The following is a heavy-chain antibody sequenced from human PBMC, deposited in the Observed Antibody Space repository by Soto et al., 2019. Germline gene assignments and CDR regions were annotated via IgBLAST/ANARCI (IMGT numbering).Heavy chain of an antibody. V-gene: IGHV3-23*01. CDR3: ARWGSGTNFYYHYALDV. CDR2: VNDRGGST. D-gene: IGHD3-16*01. CDR1: GFTFWNFA. Sequence: EVQLLESGGGLGQPGGSLRLSWSTSGFTFWNFAMAWGRQGPGKGLEWVSTVNDRGGSTYYADSVKGRFTISRDDSENTLHLQMSSLRTDDTAIYYCARWGSGTNFYYHYALDVWGQGTTVTVSS. J-gene: IGHJ6*02.